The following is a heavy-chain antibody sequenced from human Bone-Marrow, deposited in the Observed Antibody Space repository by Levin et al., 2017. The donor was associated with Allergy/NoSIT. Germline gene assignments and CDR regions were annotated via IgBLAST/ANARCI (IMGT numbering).Heavy chain of an antibody. CDR3: ARGEGP. Sequence: SQTLSLTCIVSGASISGGGYSWNWVRQPPGKGLEWIGNIYQTGMTNYNPSLKSRLTISIDRSRNQFSLKLTSVTAADTAVDYCARGEGPWGQGTLVTVSS. V-gene: IGHV4-30-2*01. CDR2: IYQTGMT. D-gene: IGHD1-26*01. J-gene: IGHJ5*02. CDR1: GASISGGGYS.